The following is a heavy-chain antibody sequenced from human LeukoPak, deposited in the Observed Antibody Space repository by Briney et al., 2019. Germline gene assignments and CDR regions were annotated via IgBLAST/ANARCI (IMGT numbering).Heavy chain of an antibody. CDR1: GVTFNNYA. J-gene: IGHJ4*02. D-gene: IGHD6-19*01. Sequence: GGSLRLSCAASGVTFNNYAMNWVRQAPGKGVEGVSGISASRGRTYYADSVKGPLPISRDNSKNPLYLQMNSLRAEPTAVYYCAKDLISSGWYYFDYWGQGTLVTVSS. CDR3: AKDLISSGWYYFDY. CDR2: ISASRGRT. V-gene: IGHV3-23*01.